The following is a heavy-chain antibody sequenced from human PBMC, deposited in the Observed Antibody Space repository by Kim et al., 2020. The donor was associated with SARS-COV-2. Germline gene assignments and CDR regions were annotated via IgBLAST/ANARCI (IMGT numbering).Heavy chain of an antibody. V-gene: IGHV1-2*06. D-gene: IGHD2-8*02. J-gene: IGHJ2*01. CDR1: GYAFTDYH. Sequence: ASVKVSCKASGYAFTDYHMHWVRQAPGQGLEWMGRINPKSQGTDYAQKLQRRVTVTRDTSISTTYMDLSGRTTDDTAAYYCARGVAVYAAVWNWWVDRWG. CDR3: ARGVAVYAAVWNWWVDR. CDR2: INPKSQGT.